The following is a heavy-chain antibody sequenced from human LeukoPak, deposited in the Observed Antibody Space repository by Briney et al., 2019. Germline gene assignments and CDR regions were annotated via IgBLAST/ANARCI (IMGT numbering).Heavy chain of an antibody. CDR2: ISWNSGSI. Sequence: GGSLRLSCAASGFTFDDYAMHWVRQAPGTGLEWVSGISWNSGSIGYADSVKGRFTISRDNAKNSLYLQTNSLRAEDMALYYCAKDEFVASDFTGAFDVWGQGTMVTVSS. CDR3: AKDEFVASDFTGAFDV. V-gene: IGHV3-9*03. CDR1: GFTFDDYA. D-gene: IGHD2-8*02. J-gene: IGHJ3*01.